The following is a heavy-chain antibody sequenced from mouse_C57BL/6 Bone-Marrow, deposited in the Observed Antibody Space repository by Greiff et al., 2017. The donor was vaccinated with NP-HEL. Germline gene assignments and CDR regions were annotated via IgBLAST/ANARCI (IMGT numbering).Heavy chain of an antibody. CDR3: ARGFHYGSSYWYFDV. CDR2: ISYDGSN. D-gene: IGHD1-1*01. Sequence: EVQLVESGPGLVKPSQSLSLTCSVTGYSITSGYYWNWIRQFPGNKLEWMGYISYDGSNNYNPSLKNRISITRDTSKNQFFLKLNAVTTEDTATYYCARGFHYGSSYWYFDVWGTGTTVTVSS. CDR1: GYSITSGYY. V-gene: IGHV3-6*01. J-gene: IGHJ1*03.